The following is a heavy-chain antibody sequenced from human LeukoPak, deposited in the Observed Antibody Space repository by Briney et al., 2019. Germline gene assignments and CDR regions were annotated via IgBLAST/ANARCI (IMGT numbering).Heavy chain of an antibody. D-gene: IGHD1-26*01. Sequence: SVKVSCKASGGTFSSYAISWVRQAAGQGLEWMGGIIPIFGTANYAQNFQGRVTISTDESTSTAYMGLSSLRSEDTAVYYCARESKELLAFFDYWGQGTLVTVSS. CDR3: ARESKELLAFFDY. CDR2: IIPIFGTA. V-gene: IGHV1-69*05. J-gene: IGHJ4*02. CDR1: GGTFSSYA.